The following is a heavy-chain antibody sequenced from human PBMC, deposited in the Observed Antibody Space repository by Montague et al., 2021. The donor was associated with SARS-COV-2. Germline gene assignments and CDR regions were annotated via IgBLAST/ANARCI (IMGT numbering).Heavy chain of an antibody. CDR3: ARGRRRYNWRDETSYYYGMDV. J-gene: IGHJ6*01. D-gene: IGHD1-20*01. CDR2: INHSGST. CDR1: GGTLSGYY. V-gene: IGHV4-34*01. Sequence: SETLSLTCAVYGGTLSGYYWSWVRQPAGKGLEWIGEINHSGSTNXNPSRKSRVAISLDTSKNQFSLKLSSVTAADTAVYYCARGRRRYNWRDETSYYYGMDVWGQGTTVTVSS.